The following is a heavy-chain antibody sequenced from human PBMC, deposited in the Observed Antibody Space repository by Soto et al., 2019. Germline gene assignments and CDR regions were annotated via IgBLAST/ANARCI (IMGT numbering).Heavy chain of an antibody. CDR1: GGSVSSYH. Sequence: SETLSLTCSVSGGSVSSYHYNWIRQAPGKGLEWLGYIYHSGKTFYNPALTGRVSMSLDTSKNQFSLTLNSVTAADTGLYFCALGGYNYGRPLDFWGQGPLVTVSS. J-gene: IGHJ4*02. CDR3: ALGGYNYGRPLDF. D-gene: IGHD5-18*01. CDR2: IYHSGKT. V-gene: IGHV4-59*02.